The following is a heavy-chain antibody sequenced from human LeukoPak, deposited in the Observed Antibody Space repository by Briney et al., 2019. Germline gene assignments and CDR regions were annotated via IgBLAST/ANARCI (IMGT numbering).Heavy chain of an antibody. D-gene: IGHD3-9*01. Sequence: GGSLRLSCAATGFTFSSSTMHWVRLAPGKGLEWVAIVSYDGTDKHYADSVKGRFTISRDNSKNMIYLQMNSLRVEDTAVYYCARDSWDILTGYYSHYLDYWGQGTLVTVSS. CDR2: VSYDGTDK. CDR1: GFTFSSST. J-gene: IGHJ4*02. CDR3: ARDSWDILTGYYSHYLDY. V-gene: IGHV3-30*04.